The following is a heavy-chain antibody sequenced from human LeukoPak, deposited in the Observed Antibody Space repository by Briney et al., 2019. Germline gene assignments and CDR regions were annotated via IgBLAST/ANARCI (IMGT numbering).Heavy chain of an antibody. CDR3: ARSPRGIGSSSTWIFYFDS. D-gene: IGHD2-2*01. Sequence: SQTLSLTCTVSGGSISSRDYYWSWIRQPPGKGLEWIGYVHWSGSTYNNPSLESRVTISVDTSKNQFSLQLRSVTAADTAVYYCARSPRGIGSSSTWIFYFDSWGQGTLVTVSS. J-gene: IGHJ4*02. CDR1: GGSISSRDYY. V-gene: IGHV4-30-4*01. CDR2: VHWSGST.